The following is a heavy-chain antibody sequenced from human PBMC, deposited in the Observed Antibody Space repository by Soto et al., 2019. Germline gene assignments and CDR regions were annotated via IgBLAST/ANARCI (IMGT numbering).Heavy chain of an antibody. CDR1: GGTFSSYA. CDR2: IIPIFGTA. CDR3: ARRRFRAGYVVLTDDNDDFDI. V-gene: IGHV1-69*13. Sequence: SVKVSCKASGGTFSSYAISWVRQAPGQGLEWMGGIIPIFGTANYAQKFQGRVTITADESTSTAYMELSSLRSEDTAVYYCARRRFRAGYVVLTDDNDDFDIWG. D-gene: IGHD2-21*02. J-gene: IGHJ3*02.